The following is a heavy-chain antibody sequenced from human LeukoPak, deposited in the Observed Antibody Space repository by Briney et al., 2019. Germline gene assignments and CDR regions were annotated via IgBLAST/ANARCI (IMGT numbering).Heavy chain of an antibody. V-gene: IGHV1-2*02. D-gene: IGHD3-16*01. J-gene: IGHJ4*02. Sequence: ASVKVSCKASGYNFTGYYIHWVRQAPGQGLEWMGWINPKSGGTDYAQKFQGRVTMTEDTSTDTAYMELSSLRSEDTAVYYCATYTNAYWGQGTLVTVSS. CDR1: GYNFTGYY. CDR3: ATYTNAY. CDR2: INPKSGGT.